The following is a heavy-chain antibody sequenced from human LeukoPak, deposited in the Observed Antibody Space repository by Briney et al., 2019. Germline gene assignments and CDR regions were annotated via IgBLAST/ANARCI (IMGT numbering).Heavy chain of an antibody. CDR3: ARGQGYYYDSSGYYPGY. CDR2: INPSGGST. Sequence: GASVKVSRKASGYTFTSYYMHWVRQAPGQGLEWMGIINPSGGSTSYAQKFQGRVTMTRDTSTSTVYMELSSLRSEDTAVYYCARGQGYYYDSSGYYPGYWGQGTLVTVSS. V-gene: IGHV1-46*01. D-gene: IGHD3-22*01. CDR1: GYTFTSYY. J-gene: IGHJ4*02.